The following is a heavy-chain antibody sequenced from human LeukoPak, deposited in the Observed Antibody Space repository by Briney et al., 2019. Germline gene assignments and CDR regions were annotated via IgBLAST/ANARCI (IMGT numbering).Heavy chain of an antibody. CDR2: IYYSGST. J-gene: IGHJ3*02. CDR1: GGSISSGGDY. Sequence: SETLSLTCTVSGGSISSGGDYWSWIRQHPGKGLEWIGYIYYSGSTYYNPSLKSRVTISVDTSKSQFSLEVSSVTAADTAVYYCARAAWRGSNSRDAFDIWGRGTMVTVSP. CDR3: ARAAWRGSNSRDAFDI. D-gene: IGHD4-23*01. V-gene: IGHV4-31*03.